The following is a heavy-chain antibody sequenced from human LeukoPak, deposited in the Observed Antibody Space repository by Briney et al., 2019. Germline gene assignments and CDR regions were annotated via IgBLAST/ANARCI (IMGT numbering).Heavy chain of an antibody. V-gene: IGHV4-34*01. J-gene: IGHJ3*02. CDR1: GGSFSGYY. D-gene: IGHD4-17*01. CDR3: ARDRKHDYGDYADAFDI. CDR2: INHSGST. Sequence: SETLSLTCAVYGGSFSGYYWSWIRQPPGKGLEWIGEINHSGSTNYNPSLKSRVTISVDTSKNQFSLKLSSVTAADTAVYYCARDRKHDYGDYADAFDIWGQGTMVTVSS.